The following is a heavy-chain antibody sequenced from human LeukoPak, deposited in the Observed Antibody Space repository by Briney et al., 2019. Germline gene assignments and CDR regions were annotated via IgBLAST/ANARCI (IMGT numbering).Heavy chain of an antibody. D-gene: IGHD3-22*01. CDR2: IIPIFGTA. Sequence: SVKVSCKASGGTFGSYAISWVRQAPGQGLEWMGGIIPIFGTANYAQKFQGRATITADESTSTAYVELSSLRSEDTAVYYCARGYYDSSGYPRDAFDIWGQGTMVTVSS. CDR3: ARGYYDSSGYPRDAFDI. CDR1: GGTFGSYA. V-gene: IGHV1-69*13. J-gene: IGHJ3*02.